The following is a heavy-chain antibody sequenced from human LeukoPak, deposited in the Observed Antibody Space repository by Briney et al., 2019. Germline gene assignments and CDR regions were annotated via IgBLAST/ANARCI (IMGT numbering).Heavy chain of an antibody. CDR3: ARVLHDYYNSSGYYNTLFDY. J-gene: IGHJ4*02. Sequence: GGSLRLSCAASGFTFSSYWMSWVRQAPGKGLEWVANIKQDGSEKYYVDSVKGRFTISRDNAKNSLYLQMNSLRAEDTAVYYCARVLHDYYNSSGYYNTLFDYWGQGPLVTVSS. CDR2: IKQDGSEK. V-gene: IGHV3-7*01. CDR1: GFTFSSYW. D-gene: IGHD3-22*01.